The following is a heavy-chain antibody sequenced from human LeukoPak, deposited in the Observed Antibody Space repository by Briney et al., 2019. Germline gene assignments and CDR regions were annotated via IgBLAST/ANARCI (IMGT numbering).Heavy chain of an antibody. Sequence: GGSLRLSCAASGFTFSSYGMHWVRQAPGKGLEWVAVISYDGSNKYYADSVKGRFTISRDNAKNSLYLQMNSLRVEDTAMYYCASLLVGVTRRNHDTLDIWGQGTLVTVSS. CDR3: ASLLVGVTRRNHDTLDI. J-gene: IGHJ3*02. CDR2: ISYDGSNK. CDR1: GFTFSSYG. V-gene: IGHV3-30*03. D-gene: IGHD1-14*01.